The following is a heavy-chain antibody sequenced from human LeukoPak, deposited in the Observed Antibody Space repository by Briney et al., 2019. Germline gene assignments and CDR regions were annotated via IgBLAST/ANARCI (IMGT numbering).Heavy chain of an antibody. D-gene: IGHD1-26*01. CDR2: ITSSNYR. CDR3: ARDFSGHLDY. V-gene: IGHV3-21*01. Sequence: GGSLRLSCAASGFTFSSYSMNWVRQAPGKGLERVSYITSSNYRYYADSVKGRFTISRDNAKNSLYLQMNSLRAEDTAVYYCARDFSGHLDYWGQGTLVTVSS. CDR1: GFTFSSYS. J-gene: IGHJ4*02.